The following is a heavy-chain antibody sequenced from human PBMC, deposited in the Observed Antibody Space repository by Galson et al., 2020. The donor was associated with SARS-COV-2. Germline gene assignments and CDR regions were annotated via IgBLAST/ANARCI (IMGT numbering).Heavy chain of an antibody. Sequence: ASVKVSCKVSGYTLTELSMHWVRQAPGKGLEWMGGFDPEDGETIYAQKFQGRVTMTEDTSTDTAYMELSSLRSEDTAVYYCATGPFEFGDPLSWFDPWGQGTLVTVSS. V-gene: IGHV1-24*01. CDR2: FDPEDGET. D-gene: IGHD3-10*01. CDR1: GYTLTELS. J-gene: IGHJ5*02. CDR3: ATGPFEFGDPLSWFDP.